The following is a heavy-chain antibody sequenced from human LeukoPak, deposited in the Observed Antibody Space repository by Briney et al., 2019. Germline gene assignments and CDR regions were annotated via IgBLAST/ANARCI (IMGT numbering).Heavy chain of an antibody. CDR1: GLTFSTYA. CDR3: AKVSRGYCRGGTCYYYYGMDV. CDR2: ISGSGANT. Sequence: GGSLRLSCAASGLTFSTYAMSWVRQAPGKGLEWVSTISGSGANTYYADSVRGRFTISRDNSKNTLYLHMNSLRAEDTAVYYCAKVSRGYCRGGTCYYYYGMDVWGQGTTVTVSS. J-gene: IGHJ6*02. D-gene: IGHD2-15*01. V-gene: IGHV3-23*01.